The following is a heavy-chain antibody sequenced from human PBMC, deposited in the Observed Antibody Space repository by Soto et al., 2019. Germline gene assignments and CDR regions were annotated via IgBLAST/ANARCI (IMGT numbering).Heavy chain of an antibody. D-gene: IGHD6-19*01. Sequence: ASVKVSCKASGYTFTSYYMHWVRRAPGQGLEWMGIINPSGGSTSYAQKFQGRVTMTRDTSTSTVYTELSSLRSEDTAVYYCARDRLHPTRGSGWPHDAFDIWGQGTMVTVSS. CDR1: GYTFTSYY. CDR2: INPSGGST. V-gene: IGHV1-46*03. J-gene: IGHJ3*02. CDR3: ARDRLHPTRGSGWPHDAFDI.